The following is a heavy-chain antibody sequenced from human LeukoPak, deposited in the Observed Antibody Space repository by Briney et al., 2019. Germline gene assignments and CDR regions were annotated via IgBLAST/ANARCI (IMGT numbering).Heavy chain of an antibody. V-gene: IGHV3-53*01. Sequence: EGSLRLSCAASGFTFSDYYMSWVRQAPGKGLEWVSVIYSGGSTYYADSVKGRFTISRDNSKNTLYLQMNSLRAEDTAVYYCARVKYYYDSSGYYPDYWGQGTLVTVSS. CDR3: ARVKYYYDSSGYYPDY. CDR2: IYSGGST. CDR1: GFTFSDYY. D-gene: IGHD3-22*01. J-gene: IGHJ4*02.